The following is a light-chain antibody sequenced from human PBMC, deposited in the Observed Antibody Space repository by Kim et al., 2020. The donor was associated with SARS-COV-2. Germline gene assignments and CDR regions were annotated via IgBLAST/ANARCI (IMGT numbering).Light chain of an antibody. V-gene: IGKV3-15*01. Sequence: EIVMTQSPATLSVSPGDRVTLSCRASQSVSNNYLAWYQQKPGQAPRLLVYDAPTRATGIPARFSGSGSGTEFTLTISSLQSEDSAIYYCHQYNNWPPLYTFGQGTKLEI. CDR3: HQYNNWPPLYT. J-gene: IGKJ2*01. CDR1: QSVSNN. CDR2: DAP.